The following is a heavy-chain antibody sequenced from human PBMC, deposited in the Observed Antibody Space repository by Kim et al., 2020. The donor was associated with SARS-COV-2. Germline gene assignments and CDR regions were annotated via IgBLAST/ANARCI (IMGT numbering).Heavy chain of an antibody. D-gene: IGHD6-13*01. CDR2: IWYDGSNK. J-gene: IGHJ4*02. V-gene: IGHV3-33*06. CDR3: AKTLLEAAGPFDY. CDR1: GFTFSSYA. Sequence: GGSLRLSCAASGFTFSSYAMHWVRQAPGKGLEWVAVIWYDGSNKYYADSVKGRFTISRDNSKNTLYLQMNSLRAEDTAVYYCAKTLLEAAGPFDYWGQGT.